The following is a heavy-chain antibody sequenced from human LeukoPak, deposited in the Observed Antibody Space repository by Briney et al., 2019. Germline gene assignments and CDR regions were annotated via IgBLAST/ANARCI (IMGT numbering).Heavy chain of an antibody. CDR3: ARDAYNWNYGAGYYYYMDV. Sequence: SETLSLTCTVSGGSISSGSYYWSWIRQPAGKGLEWIGRIYTSGSTNYNPSLKSRVTISVDTSKNQFSLKLSSVTAADTAVYYCARDAYNWNYGAGYYYYMDVWGKGTTVTVSS. D-gene: IGHD1-7*01. CDR1: GGSISSGSYY. V-gene: IGHV4-61*02. J-gene: IGHJ6*03. CDR2: IYTSGST.